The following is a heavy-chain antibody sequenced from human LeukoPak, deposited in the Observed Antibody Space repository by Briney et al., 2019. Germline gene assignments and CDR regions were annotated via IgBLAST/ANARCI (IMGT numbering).Heavy chain of an antibody. CDR3: ARSGFGSGISFDL. Sequence: ASVKVSCKASGYTFTSYDINWVRQATGQGLEWMGWMNPNSGDTGYVQKFQGRVTMTRDTSTSTAYMELSSLRSDDTAIYYCARSGFGSGISFDLWGQGTLVTVSS. V-gene: IGHV1-8*01. CDR1: GYTFTSYD. D-gene: IGHD3-10*01. CDR2: MNPNSGDT. J-gene: IGHJ5*02.